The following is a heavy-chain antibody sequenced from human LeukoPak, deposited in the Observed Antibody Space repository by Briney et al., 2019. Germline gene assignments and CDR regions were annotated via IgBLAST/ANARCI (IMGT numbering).Heavy chain of an antibody. CDR2: ISAYNGNT. J-gene: IGHJ4*02. Sequence: GASVKVSCKASGYTFTSYGISWVRQAPGQGLEWMGWISAYNGNTNYAQKLQGRVTMTTDTSTSTAYMELRSLRSDDTAVYYCAREQWGNYYDSQGGFGYWGQGTLVTVSS. V-gene: IGHV1-18*01. D-gene: IGHD3-22*01. CDR3: AREQWGNYYDSQGGFGY. CDR1: GYTFTSYG.